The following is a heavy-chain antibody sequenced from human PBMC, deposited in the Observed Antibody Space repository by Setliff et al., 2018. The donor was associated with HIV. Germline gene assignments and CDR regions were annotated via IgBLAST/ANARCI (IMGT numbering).Heavy chain of an antibody. CDR2: IFDSENN. V-gene: IGHV4-59*08. CDR1: NDSINYQY. CDR3: ASRVYYYDSNNFLREEGFDP. Sequence: PSETLSLTCTVSNDSINYQYWAWIRQPPGKGLEWIGNIFDSENNNYNPSLKSRVSMSVDTSKNQFSLNLTSVTAADSAVYYCASRVYYYDSNNFLREEGFDPWGQGTLVTVSS. D-gene: IGHD3-22*01. J-gene: IGHJ5*02.